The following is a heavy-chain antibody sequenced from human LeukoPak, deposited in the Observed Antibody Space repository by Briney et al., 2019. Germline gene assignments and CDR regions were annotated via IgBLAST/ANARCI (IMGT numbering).Heavy chain of an antibody. CDR2: IYYSGST. CDR3: ARETGPTYYDILTGYYGGHPLLPNWFDP. D-gene: IGHD3-9*01. V-gene: IGHV4-39*07. Sequence: SETLSLTCTVSGGSISSSSYYWGWIRQPPGKGLEWIGSIYYSGSTYYNPSLKSRVTISVDTSKNQFSLKLSSVTAADTAVHYCARETGPTYYDILTGYYGGHPLLPNWFDPWGQGTLVTVSS. CDR1: GGSISSSSYY. J-gene: IGHJ5*02.